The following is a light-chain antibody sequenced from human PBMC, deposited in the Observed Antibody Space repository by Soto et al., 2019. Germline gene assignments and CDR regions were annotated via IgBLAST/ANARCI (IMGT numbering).Light chain of an antibody. V-gene: IGKV3-20*01. CDR1: QSVSSSY. CDR3: QQYRSSPRT. J-gene: IGKJ1*01. CDR2: GAS. Sequence: EIVLTQSPGTLSLSPGERATLSCRASQSVSSSYLAWYQQKPDQAPRLLIYGASSRATGIPDRFSGSGSGTDFTLTFSRLEPEDFAVYYCQQYRSSPRTFGQGTKVEIK.